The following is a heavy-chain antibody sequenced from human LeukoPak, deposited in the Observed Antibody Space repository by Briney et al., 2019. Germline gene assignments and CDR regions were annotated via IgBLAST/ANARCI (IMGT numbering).Heavy chain of an antibody. D-gene: IGHD5-18*01. Sequence: GGSLRLSCAASGFTFSDYYMSWIRQAPGKGLEWVSYISSSGSSTYYADSVKGRFTISRDNAKNSLYLQMNSLRVEDTAVYYCASRYSSFDFWGQGTLVTVSS. CDR1: GFTFSDYY. CDR2: ISSSGSST. J-gene: IGHJ4*02. CDR3: ASRYSSFDF. V-gene: IGHV3-11*04.